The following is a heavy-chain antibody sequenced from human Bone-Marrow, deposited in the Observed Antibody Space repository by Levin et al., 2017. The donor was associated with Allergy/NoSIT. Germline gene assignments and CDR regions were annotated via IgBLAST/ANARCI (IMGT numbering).Heavy chain of an antibody. Sequence: GGSLRLSCAASGFTFGRFAMNWVRQAPGKGLEWVASITKASKHMFYSDSVQGRFTISRDDAKNLLFLQMNSLRGEDTAVYFCASDALDHWGQGALVTVSS. CDR3: ASDALDH. CDR2: ITKASKHM. CDR1: GFTFGRFA. J-gene: IGHJ4*02. V-gene: IGHV3-21*01.